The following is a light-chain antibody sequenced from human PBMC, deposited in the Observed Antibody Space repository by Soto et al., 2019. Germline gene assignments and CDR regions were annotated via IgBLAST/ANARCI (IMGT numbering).Light chain of an antibody. CDR1: ERIYSAY. Sequence: EVVLTQSPGTLSLSRGERATLSCRASERIYSAYLAWYQQKPGQAPRLLIYGASNRATGIPARFSGSGSGTDFTLTISRLEPEDFAVYYCQQYGSSPFTFGPGTKVDI. CDR3: QQYGSSPFT. V-gene: IGKV3-20*01. CDR2: GAS. J-gene: IGKJ3*01.